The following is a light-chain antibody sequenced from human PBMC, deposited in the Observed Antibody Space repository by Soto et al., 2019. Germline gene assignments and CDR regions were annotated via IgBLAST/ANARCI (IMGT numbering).Light chain of an antibody. V-gene: IGKV1-27*01. Sequence: DIQMTQSPSSLSASIGDRVTITCRASQGINTYLAWYQQKPGRAPQLLIYAASALHSGVPSRFSGSGSVTDFTLTITSLQPDDVATYYCQKYNSAPRTFGQGTKVEVK. J-gene: IGKJ1*01. CDR2: AAS. CDR1: QGINTY. CDR3: QKYNSAPRT.